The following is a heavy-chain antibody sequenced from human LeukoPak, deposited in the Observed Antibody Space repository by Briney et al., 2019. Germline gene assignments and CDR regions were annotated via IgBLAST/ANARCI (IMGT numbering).Heavy chain of an antibody. CDR2: ISYDGSNK. CDR3: ARGPVSH. J-gene: IGHJ4*02. CDR1: GFTFSSYA. Sequence: GGSLRLSCAASGFTFSSYAMHWVRQAPGKGLEWVAVISYDGSNKYYADSVKGRFTISRDNSKKTLYLQMNSLRADDTAVYYCARGPVSHWGQGTLVTVSS. V-gene: IGHV3-30*04. D-gene: IGHD2/OR15-2a*01.